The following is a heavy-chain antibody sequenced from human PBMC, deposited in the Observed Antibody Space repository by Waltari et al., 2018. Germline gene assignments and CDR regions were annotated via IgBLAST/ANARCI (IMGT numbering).Heavy chain of an antibody. D-gene: IGHD1-26*01. Sequence: QVQLVESGGGVVQPGRSLRLSCAASGFTFSSYAMHWVRQAPGKGLEWGAVISYDGSNKYYADSVKGRFTISRDNSKNTLYLQMNSLRAEDTAVYYCARDGLEWELRLGWFDPWGQGTLVTVSS. V-gene: IGHV3-30*01. CDR2: ISYDGSNK. J-gene: IGHJ5*02. CDR3: ARDGLEWELRLGWFDP. CDR1: GFTFSSYA.